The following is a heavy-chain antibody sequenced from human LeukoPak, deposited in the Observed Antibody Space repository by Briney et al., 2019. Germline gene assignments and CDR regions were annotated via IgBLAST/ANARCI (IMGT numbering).Heavy chain of an antibody. D-gene: IGHD3-3*01. CDR1: GGSISSYC. V-gene: IGHV4-59*01. CDR3: GRMEYYFDY. J-gene: IGHJ4*02. Sequence: PSETLSLTCTVSGGSISSYCWSWIRQPPGKGLEWIGYIYYSGSTNYNPSLKSRVTMSADTSKNQFSLRLSSVTAADTAVYYCGRMEYYFDYWGQGTLVTVSS. CDR2: IYYSGST.